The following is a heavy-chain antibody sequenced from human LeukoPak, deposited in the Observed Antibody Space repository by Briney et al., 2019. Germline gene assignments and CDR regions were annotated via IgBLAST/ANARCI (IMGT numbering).Heavy chain of an antibody. V-gene: IGHV3-7*01. Sequence: GGSLRLSCAASGFTFSRYWMSWVRQAPGKGLEWVANIKQDGGEIYYVDSVKGRFTISRDNAENSVYLHMNSLRAEDTAVYYCARDKVVGPTKFDSWGQGTLVTVSS. J-gene: IGHJ5*01. CDR3: ARDKVVGPTKFDS. D-gene: IGHD1-26*01. CDR1: GFTFSRYW. CDR2: IKQDGGEI.